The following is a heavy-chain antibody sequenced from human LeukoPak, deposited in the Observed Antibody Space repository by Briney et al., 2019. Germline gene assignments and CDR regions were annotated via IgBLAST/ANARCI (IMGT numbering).Heavy chain of an antibody. D-gene: IGHD3-10*01. CDR2: ISSSSTI. V-gene: IGHV3-48*01. CDR3: ARDLLRGYYYYGMDV. J-gene: IGHJ6*02. Sequence: PGGSLRLSCAASGFTFSSYSMNWVRQAPGKGLEWVSYISSSSTIYYADSVKGRFTISRDNAKNSLYLQMNSLRAEDTAVYYCARDLLRGYYYYGMDVWGQGTTVTVSS. CDR1: GFTFSSYS.